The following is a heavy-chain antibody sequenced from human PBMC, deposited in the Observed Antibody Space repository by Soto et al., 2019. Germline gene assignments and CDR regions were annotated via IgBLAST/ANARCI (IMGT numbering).Heavy chain of an antibody. V-gene: IGHV4-59*01. J-gene: IGHJ6*02. CDR1: GGSISGYY. Sequence: SETLSLTCTVSGGSISGYYWSWIRQPPGRGLEWIGYMYNTGRTVYNPSFKSRVTISVDTSKNQFSLKLNSVTAADTAVYYCARDLWGYCGTDCYPLDVWGQGTTVPVSS. CDR2: MYNTGRT. CDR3: ARDLWGYCGTDCYPLDV. D-gene: IGHD2-21*02.